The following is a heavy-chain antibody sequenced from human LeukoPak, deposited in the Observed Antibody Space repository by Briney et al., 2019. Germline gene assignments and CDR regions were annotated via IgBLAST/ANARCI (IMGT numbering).Heavy chain of an antibody. CDR2: IYPGDSDT. CDR3: AGLIGYCSGGSCPLGPYYFDY. CDR1: GYSFTSYW. J-gene: IGHJ4*02. Sequence: RGESLKISCQGSGYSFTSYWIGWVRQVPGKGLEWMGIIYPGDSDTRYSPSFQGQVTISADKSISTAYLQWSSLKASDTAMYYCAGLIGYCSGGSCPLGPYYFDYWGQGTLVTVSS. V-gene: IGHV5-51*01. D-gene: IGHD2-15*01.